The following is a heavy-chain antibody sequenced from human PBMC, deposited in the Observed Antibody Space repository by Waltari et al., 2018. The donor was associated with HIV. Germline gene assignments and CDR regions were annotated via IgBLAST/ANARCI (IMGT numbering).Heavy chain of an antibody. Sequence: QVQLVESGGGVVQPGRSLRLSCAASGFTFSSYGMHWVRQAPGKGLEWVAVISYDGSNKYYADSVKGRFTISRDNSKNTLYLQMNSLRAEDTAVYYCAKSWAGTTPFFDYWGQGTLVTVSS. CDR1: GFTFSSYG. CDR2: ISYDGSNK. J-gene: IGHJ4*02. V-gene: IGHV3-30*18. CDR3: AKSWAGTTPFFDY. D-gene: IGHD1-1*01.